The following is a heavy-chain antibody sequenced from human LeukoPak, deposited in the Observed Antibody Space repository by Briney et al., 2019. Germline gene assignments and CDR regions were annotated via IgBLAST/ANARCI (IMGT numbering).Heavy chain of an antibody. J-gene: IGHJ6*02. CDR3: AARTSYYYDSSAHSLYYGMDV. CDR2: SSTEGSRT. D-gene: IGHD3-22*01. V-gene: IGHV3-74*01. Sequence: GRSLRLSCAASGFTFSSYWMHWVRQAPGEGLVWVSRSSTEGSRTSYADSVKGRFTISRDNAKNTLYLQMNSLRAEDTAVYYCAARTSYYYDSSAHSLYYGMDVWGQGTTVTVSS. CDR1: GFTFSSYW.